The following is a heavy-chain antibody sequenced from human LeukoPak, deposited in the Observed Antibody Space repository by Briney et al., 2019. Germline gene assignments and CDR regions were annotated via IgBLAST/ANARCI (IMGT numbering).Heavy chain of an antibody. D-gene: IGHD3-9*01. CDR1: GGSFSGYY. CDR3: ARAVYYDILTGSLDY. J-gene: IGHJ4*02. CDR2: INHSGST. V-gene: IGHV4-34*01. Sequence: PSETLSLTCAVYGGSFSGYYWSWIRQPPGKGLVWIGEINHSGSTNYNPSLKSRVTISVDTSKNQFSLKLSSVTAADTAVYYCARAVYYDILTGSLDYWGQGTLVTVSS.